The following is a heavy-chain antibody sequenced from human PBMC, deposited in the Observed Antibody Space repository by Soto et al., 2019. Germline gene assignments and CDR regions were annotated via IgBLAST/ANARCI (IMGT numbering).Heavy chain of an antibody. CDR1: GFTFSSYA. CDR3: ARDPASSGWYFNYYFDY. J-gene: IGHJ4*02. V-gene: IGHV3-30-3*01. D-gene: IGHD6-19*01. CDR2: ISYDGSNK. Sequence: GGSLRLSCAASGFTFSSYAMHWVRQAPGKGLEWVAVISYDGSNKYYADSVKGRFTISRDNSKNTLYLQMNSLRAEDTAVYYCARDPASSGWYFNYYFDYWGQGTLVTVSS.